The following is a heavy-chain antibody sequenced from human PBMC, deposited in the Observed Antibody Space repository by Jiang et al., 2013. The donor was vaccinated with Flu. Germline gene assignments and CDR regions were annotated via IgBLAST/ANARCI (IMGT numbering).Heavy chain of an antibody. V-gene: IGHV7-4-1*02. CDR1: GYIFSNYA. CDR2: ISTKTGNP. J-gene: IGHJ4*02. D-gene: IGHD2-15*01. Sequence: VQSGSELKRPGASVKVSCKASGYIFSNYAITWLRQAPGQGLEWMGWISTKTGNPTYAQGLTGQFVFSLDTSISTAYVEISSLKAEDTAVYYCARPARGCPGDTCYSSFDYVGPREPWSLVSS. CDR3: ARPARGCPGDTCYSSFDY.